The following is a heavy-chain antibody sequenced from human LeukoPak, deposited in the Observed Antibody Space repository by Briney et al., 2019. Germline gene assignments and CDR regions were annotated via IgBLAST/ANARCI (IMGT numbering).Heavy chain of an antibody. V-gene: IGHV4-34*01. J-gene: IGHJ3*02. D-gene: IGHD3-22*01. Sequence: SETLSLTCAVYGGSFSGYYWSWIRQPPGKGLEWIGEINHSGSTNYNPSLKSRVTISVDASKNQFSLKLSSVTAADTAVYYCARATYYYDSSGYWTLEFDFDIWGQGTMVTVSS. CDR2: INHSGST. CDR1: GGSFSGYY. CDR3: ARATYYYDSSGYWTLEFDFDI.